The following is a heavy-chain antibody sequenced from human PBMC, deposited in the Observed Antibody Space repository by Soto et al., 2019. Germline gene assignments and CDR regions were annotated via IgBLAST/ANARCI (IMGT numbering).Heavy chain of an antibody. Sequence: KTSETLSLTCTVSGGSISSSDYYWSWIRQPPGKGLEWIGYIYYSGSTYYNPSLKSRVTISVDTSKNQFSLKLSSVTAADTAVYYCARADGSGRPNWFDPWGQGTLVTVSS. CDR3: ARADGSGRPNWFDP. CDR1: GGSISSSDYY. J-gene: IGHJ5*02. D-gene: IGHD3-10*01. V-gene: IGHV4-30-4*01. CDR2: IYYSGST.